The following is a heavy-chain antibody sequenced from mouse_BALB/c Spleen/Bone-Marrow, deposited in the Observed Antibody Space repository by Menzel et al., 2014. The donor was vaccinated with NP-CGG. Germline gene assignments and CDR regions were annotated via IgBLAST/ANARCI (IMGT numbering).Heavy chain of an antibody. CDR1: GFTFNTFA. CDR3: VRGIYYYGSNYKNSALDY. D-gene: IGHD1-1*01. J-gene: IGHJ4*01. V-gene: IGHV10-1*02. CDR2: IRSKSNNFAT. Sequence: EVMLVESGGGLVQPKGLLKLSCAASGFTFNTFAMNWVRPAPGKGLEWVARIRSKSNNFATYYADSVKDRFTISRDDSQSMLYLQMNNLKTEDTAMYYCVRGIYYYGSNYKNSALDYWGQGTSVTVSS.